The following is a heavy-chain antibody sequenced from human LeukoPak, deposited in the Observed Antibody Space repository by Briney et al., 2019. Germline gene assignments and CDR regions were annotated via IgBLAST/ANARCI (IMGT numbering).Heavy chain of an antibody. D-gene: IGHD4-23*01. CDR2: IREDGSEI. CDR1: AFTFSNYW. J-gene: IGHJ4*02. V-gene: IGHV3-7*01. CDR3: ARDRGYSTFDY. Sequence: GGSLRLSCAASAFTFSNYWMSWVRQAPGKGLEWVANIREDGSEINYVDSVKGRFTISRDNAKNSLYLQMNSLRVDDTAVYYCARDRGYSTFDYWGQGTLVTVSS.